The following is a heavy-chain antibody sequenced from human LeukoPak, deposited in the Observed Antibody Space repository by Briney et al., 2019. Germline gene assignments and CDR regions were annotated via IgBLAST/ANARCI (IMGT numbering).Heavy chain of an antibody. V-gene: IGHV4-59*01. CDR2: IYYSGST. CDR3: ASRSSIWSGYQDTLYYFDS. Sequence: PSETLSLTCTVSGGSISSYYWSWIRQPPGKRLEWIGHIYYSGSTNYNPSLKSRVTISVDASKNQFSLKLSSVTAADTAVYYCASRSSIWSGYQDTLYYFDSWGQGTLVTVSS. J-gene: IGHJ4*02. CDR1: GGSISSYY. D-gene: IGHD3-3*01.